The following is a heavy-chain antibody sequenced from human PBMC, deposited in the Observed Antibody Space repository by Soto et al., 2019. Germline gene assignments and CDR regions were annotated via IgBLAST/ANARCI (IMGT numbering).Heavy chain of an antibody. D-gene: IGHD3-22*01. Sequence: ASVKVSCKASGYTFTSYAMHWVRQAPGQRLEWMGWINAGNGNTKYSQKFQGRVTITRDTSASTAYMELSSLRSEDTAVYYCASDSSGWPPYYYYGMDVWGQGTPVTVS. CDR1: GYTFTSYA. CDR2: INAGNGNT. J-gene: IGHJ6*02. CDR3: ASDSSGWPPYYYYGMDV. V-gene: IGHV1-3*01.